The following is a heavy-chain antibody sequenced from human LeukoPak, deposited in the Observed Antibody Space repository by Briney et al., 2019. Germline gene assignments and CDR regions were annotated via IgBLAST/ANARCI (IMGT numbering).Heavy chain of an antibody. Sequence: AGSLRLSCAASGFTFTSYGMHWVRQAPGKGLEWVALITYDGYYKYYSDSVKGRFTISSDTSKNTLYLQMNSLRAEDTAVYYCARDLSPVVRASPMGYWGQGTLVTVS. CDR2: ITYDGYYK. CDR1: GFTFTSYG. J-gene: IGHJ4*02. D-gene: IGHD3-10*01. CDR3: ARDLSPVVRASPMGY. V-gene: IGHV3-30*03.